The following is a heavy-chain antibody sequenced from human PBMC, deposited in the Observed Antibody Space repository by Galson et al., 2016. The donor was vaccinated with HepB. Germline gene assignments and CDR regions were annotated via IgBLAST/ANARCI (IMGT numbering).Heavy chain of an antibody. CDR3: ARDGYTQQMFYYYHYGMDV. V-gene: IGHV3-7*01. CDR2: IKRDGTEK. CDR1: GFTFNNYW. J-gene: IGHJ6*04. Sequence: SLRLSCAASGFTFNNYWMSWVRQAPGKGLEWVANIKRDGTEKYYLDSVEGRFTVSRDNAKNSLSLQMDSLRAEDTAVYYCARDGYTQQMFYYYHYGMDVWGKGTTVTVSS. D-gene: IGHD1-1*01.